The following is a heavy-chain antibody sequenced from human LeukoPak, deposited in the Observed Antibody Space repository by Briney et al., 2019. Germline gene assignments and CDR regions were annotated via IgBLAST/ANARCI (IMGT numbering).Heavy chain of an antibody. CDR3: AREALRYCSGGSCYSFDY. Sequence: GGSLRLSCAASGFTFSSYAMHWVRQAPGKGLEWVAVISYDGSNKYYADSVKVRSTISRDNFKNTLYLQMNSLRAEDTAVYYCAREALRYCSGGSCYSFDYWGQGTLVTVSS. J-gene: IGHJ4*02. CDR1: GFTFSSYA. V-gene: IGHV3-30-3*01. CDR2: ISYDGSNK. D-gene: IGHD2-15*01.